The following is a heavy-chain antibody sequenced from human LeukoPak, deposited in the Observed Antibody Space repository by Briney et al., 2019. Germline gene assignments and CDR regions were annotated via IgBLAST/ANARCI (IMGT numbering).Heavy chain of an antibody. D-gene: IGHD4-17*01. J-gene: IGHJ3*02. CDR3: ARAPYLKTHDYGDYEVDAFDI. V-gene: IGHV1-69*05. CDR2: VIPSFGTA. Sequence: WVKVSCKASGGTFSSYAISGVRQAPGQGLECMGGVIPSFGTANYAQKFQGRVTITTDESTSTAYMELSSLRSEDTVVYYCARAPYLKTHDYGDYEVDAFDIWGQGTMVTVSS. CDR1: GGTFSSYA.